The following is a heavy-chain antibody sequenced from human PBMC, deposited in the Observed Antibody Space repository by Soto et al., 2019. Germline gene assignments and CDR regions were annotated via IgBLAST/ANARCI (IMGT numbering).Heavy chain of an antibody. CDR3: AKDRGSSWYESVDY. J-gene: IGHJ4*02. V-gene: IGHV3-23*01. D-gene: IGHD6-13*01. Sequence: EVQLLESGRGLVQPGGSLRLSCAASGFTFSSYAMSWFRQAPGKGLEWVSAIRASGGSTYYADSVKGRFTISRDNSQNTLYLQMNSLRAEDTAVYYCAKDRGSSWYESVDYWGQGTLVTVSS. CDR1: GFTFSSYA. CDR2: IRASGGST.